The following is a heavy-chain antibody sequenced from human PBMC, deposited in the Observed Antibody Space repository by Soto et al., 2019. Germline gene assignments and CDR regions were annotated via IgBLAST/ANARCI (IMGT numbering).Heavy chain of an antibody. Sequence: PGGSLRLSCAASGFTFSSYAMHWVRQAPGKGLEWVAVISYDGSNKYYADSVKGRFTISRDNSKNTLYLQMNSLRAEDTAVYYCARPSKYYDFWSGYSKSSYYYYYGMDVWGQGTTVTVSS. CDR2: ISYDGSNK. V-gene: IGHV3-30-3*01. D-gene: IGHD3-3*01. CDR1: GFTFSSYA. J-gene: IGHJ6*02. CDR3: ARPSKYYDFWSGYSKSSYYYYYGMDV.